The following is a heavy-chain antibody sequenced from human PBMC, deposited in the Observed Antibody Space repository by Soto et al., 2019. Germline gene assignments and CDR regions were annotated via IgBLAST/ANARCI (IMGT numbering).Heavy chain of an antibody. Sequence: QVHLVQSGAEVKKPGASVKVSCKGSGYGFTTYGITWVRQAPGQGLEWMAWISAHNGNTNYAQKVQGRVTVTRDTSTRTAYMELSSLRYDDTAVYYCARGTYGDYWGQGALVTVSS. D-gene: IGHD4-17*01. J-gene: IGHJ4*02. V-gene: IGHV1-18*01. CDR3: ARGTYGDY. CDR2: ISAHNGNT. CDR1: GYGFTTYG.